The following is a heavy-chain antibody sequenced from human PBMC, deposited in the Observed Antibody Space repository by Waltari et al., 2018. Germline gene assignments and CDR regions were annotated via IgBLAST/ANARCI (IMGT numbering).Heavy chain of an antibody. D-gene: IGHD6-13*01. CDR1: GYTLTELS. CDR3: ARAAAGNFDY. CDR2: FDPEDGET. V-gene: IGHV1-24*01. J-gene: IGHJ4*02. Sequence: QVQLVQSGAEVKKPGASVKVSCKVSGYTLTELSMHWVRQAPGKGLEWMGGFDPEDGETIYAQKFQGRVTITADKSTSTAYMELSSLRSEDTAVYYCARAAAGNFDYWGQGTLVTISA.